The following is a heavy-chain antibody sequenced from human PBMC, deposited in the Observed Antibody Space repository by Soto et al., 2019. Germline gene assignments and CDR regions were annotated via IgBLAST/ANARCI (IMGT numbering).Heavy chain of an antibody. Sequence: SGPTLVNPPQTLTLTCTFSGFSLSTSGMCVSWIRQPPGKALEWLALVDWDDDKYYSTSLKIRLTISKDTSKSQVVLTMTNMDPVDTATYYCARTGGVSGGFDYWGQGTLVTVSS. CDR2: VDWDDDK. CDR3: ARTGGVSGGFDY. J-gene: IGHJ4*02. D-gene: IGHD3-16*01. V-gene: IGHV2-70*01. CDR1: GFSLSTSGMC.